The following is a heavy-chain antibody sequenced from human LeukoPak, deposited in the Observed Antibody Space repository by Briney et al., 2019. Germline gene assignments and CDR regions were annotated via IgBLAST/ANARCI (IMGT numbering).Heavy chain of an antibody. CDR2: INHSGST. D-gene: IGHD2-2*01. J-gene: IGHJ4*02. CDR3: ARGHCSSTSCYLGGRSYFDY. Sequence: SETLSLTCTVYGGSFSDYYWSWIRQPPGKGLEWIGEINHSGSTNYNPSLKSRVTISVDTSKNQFSLKLSSVTAADTAVYYCARGHCSSTSCYLGGRSYFDYWGQGTLVTVSS. V-gene: IGHV4-34*01. CDR1: GGSFSDYY.